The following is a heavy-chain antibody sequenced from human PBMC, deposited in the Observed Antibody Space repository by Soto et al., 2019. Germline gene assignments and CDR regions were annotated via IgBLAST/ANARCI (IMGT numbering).Heavy chain of an antibody. CDR2: IYYSGST. J-gene: IGHJ4*02. CDR1: GDSISSYY. D-gene: IGHD4-17*01. Sequence: PSETLSLTCTVSGDSISSYYWSWIRQPPGKGLEWIGYIYYSGSTNYNPSLKSRVTISVDTSKNQFSLKLSSVTAADTAVYYCARSNGDYGDYWSRGTLVTVS. CDR3: ARSNGDYGDY. V-gene: IGHV4-59*01.